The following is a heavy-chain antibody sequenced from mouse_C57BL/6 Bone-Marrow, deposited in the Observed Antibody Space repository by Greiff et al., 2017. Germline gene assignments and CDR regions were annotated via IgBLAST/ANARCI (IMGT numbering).Heavy chain of an antibody. D-gene: IGHD1-1*01. CDR2: INPKTGGT. CDR1: GYTFPDYY. Sequence: VQLQQSGPELVKPGASVKISCKSSGYTFPDYYLNWVKQSHGKSLEWNGDINPKTGGTSNNQKLKGKATLHVDKSSSTSYIVLRILTSEDAAVYYCARQYYGSSYGYWGQGTTLTVSS. V-gene: IGHV1-26*01. CDR3: ARQYYGSSYGY. J-gene: IGHJ2*01.